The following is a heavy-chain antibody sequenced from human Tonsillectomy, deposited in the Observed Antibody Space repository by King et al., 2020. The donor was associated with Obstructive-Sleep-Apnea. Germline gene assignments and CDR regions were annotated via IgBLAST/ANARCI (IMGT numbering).Heavy chain of an antibody. Sequence: VQLVESGAEVKKPGASVKVSCKASGYTFTSYYMHWVRQAPGQGLEWMGIINPSGGSTSYAQKFQGRVTMTRDTSTSTVYMELSSLRSEDTAVYYCARGITIFGVVGWYFDYWGQGTLVTVSS. CDR2: INPSGGST. D-gene: IGHD3-3*01. J-gene: IGHJ4*02. CDR3: ARGITIFGVVGWYFDY. V-gene: IGHV1-46*01. CDR1: GYTFTSYY.